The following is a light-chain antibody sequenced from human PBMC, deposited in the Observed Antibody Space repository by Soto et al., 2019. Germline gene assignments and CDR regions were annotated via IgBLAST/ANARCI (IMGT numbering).Light chain of an antibody. Sequence: DIQMTQYPSSLSASVGDRVTITCRASQSLSRNLNWYQHKPGKAPKLLIYAASSLQNGVPSRFRGGGSGTEFTLSINSLQPEDFGTYYCQQSFTTASITFGQGTRLEIK. CDR3: QQSFTTASIT. CDR2: AAS. CDR1: QSLSRN. J-gene: IGKJ5*01. V-gene: IGKV1-39*01.